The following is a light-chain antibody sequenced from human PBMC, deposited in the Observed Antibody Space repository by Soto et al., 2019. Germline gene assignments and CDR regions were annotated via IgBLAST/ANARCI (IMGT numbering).Light chain of an antibody. CDR3: QSYNDWPFT. CDR2: GAS. CDR1: ESLSTY. Sequence: EIVMTQSPATLSVSPGERVTLSCRASESLSTYLAWYQQKPGQAPRLLIYGASTKATGIPARFSGSVSATDFTLTISSLQSEDFAVYYCQSYNDWPFTFGQGTKLEI. V-gene: IGKV3-15*01. J-gene: IGKJ2*01.